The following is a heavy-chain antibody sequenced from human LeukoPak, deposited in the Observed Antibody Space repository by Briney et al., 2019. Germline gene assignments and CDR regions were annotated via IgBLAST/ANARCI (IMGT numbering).Heavy chain of an antibody. CDR1: GFTLSSYA. J-gene: IGHJ4*02. D-gene: IGHD7-27*01. CDR2: ITDSGGNT. V-gene: IGHV3-23*01. CDR3: AKAAGDTYYRVFDY. Sequence: PGGSLTLSYAASGFTLSSYAMNGFGQAPGTGLEWVSGITDSGGNTYYADSVKGRFTISRDNSNNMVYLQMNSLRAEDMAKYYCAKAAGDTYYRVFDYWGQGILVTVSS.